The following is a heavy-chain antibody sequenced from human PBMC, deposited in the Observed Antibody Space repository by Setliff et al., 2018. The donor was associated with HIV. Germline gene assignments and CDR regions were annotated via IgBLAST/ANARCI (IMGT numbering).Heavy chain of an antibody. CDR2: ISSSSSYI. CDR3: SILRAFDI. D-gene: IGHD2-2*02. CDR1: GFTFSTYS. V-gene: IGHV3-21*01. J-gene: IGHJ3*02. Sequence: GGSLRLSCAASGFTFSTYSMNWVRQAPGKGLEWVSSISSSSSYIDYADSVKGRFTISRDNAKNSLYLQMNSLRAEDTAVYYCSILRAFDIWGQGTMVTVSS.